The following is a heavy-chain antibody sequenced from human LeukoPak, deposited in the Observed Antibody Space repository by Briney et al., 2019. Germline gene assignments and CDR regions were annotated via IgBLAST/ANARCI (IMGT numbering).Heavy chain of an antibody. CDR3: ARRYGSGSYYKSNWFDP. D-gene: IGHD3-10*01. Sequence: PGGSLRLSCAASGFTFSSYWIGWVRQMPGKGLEWMGIIYPGDSDTRYSPSFQGQVTISADKSISTAYLQWSSLKASDTAMYYCARRYGSGSYYKSNWFDPWGQGTLVTVSS. V-gene: IGHV5-51*01. CDR1: GFTFSSYW. CDR2: IYPGDSDT. J-gene: IGHJ5*02.